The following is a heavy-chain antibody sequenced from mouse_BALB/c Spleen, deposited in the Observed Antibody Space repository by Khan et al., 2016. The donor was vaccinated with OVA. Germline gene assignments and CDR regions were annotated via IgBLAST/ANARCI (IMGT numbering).Heavy chain of an antibody. V-gene: IGHV2-6-5*01. CDR2: IWGGGTT. CDR3: AKLLWSHYYAMDY. D-gene: IGHD1-1*02. J-gene: IGHJ4*01. CDR1: GFSLTDYG. Sequence: QVQLKQSGPGLVAPSQSLSITCTVSGFSLTDYGVGWIRQPPGKGLEWLGVIWGGGTTHYNSALKSRLSISKDNSKSQAFIKKNSLQTDDTAMYYCAKLLWSHYYAMDYWGQGTSVTVSS.